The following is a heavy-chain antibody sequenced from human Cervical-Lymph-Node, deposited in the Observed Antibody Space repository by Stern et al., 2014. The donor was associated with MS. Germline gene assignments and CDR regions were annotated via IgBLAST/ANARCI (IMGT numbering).Heavy chain of an antibody. D-gene: IGHD5-24*01. Sequence: VQLVESGPELVKPSQTLSLTCAVSGGSISSAEYYWSWIRQSPGNGLERIGYIHNSGTTYYNPSLKSRVTISVDTSKNQFSLKLRSVTAADTAVYYCSRDADGYSLVFGYWGRGTLVTVSS. V-gene: IGHV4-30-4*01. J-gene: IGHJ4*02. CDR1: GGSISSAEYY. CDR2: IHNSGTT. CDR3: SRDADGYSLVFGY.